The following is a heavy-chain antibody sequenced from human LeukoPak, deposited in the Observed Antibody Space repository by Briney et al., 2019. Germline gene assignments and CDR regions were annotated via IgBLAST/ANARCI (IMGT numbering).Heavy chain of an antibody. J-gene: IGHJ3*02. V-gene: IGHV4-4*07. CDR3: ARQIVPAAMEPNDAFDI. CDR1: GGSISSYY. CDR2: IYTSGST. D-gene: IGHD2-2*01. Sequence: ASETLSLTCTVSGGSISSYYWSWIRQPAGKGLEWIGRIYTSGSTNYNPSLKSRVTMSVDTSKNQFSLKLSSVTAADTAMYYCARQIVPAAMEPNDAFDIWGQGTMITVSS.